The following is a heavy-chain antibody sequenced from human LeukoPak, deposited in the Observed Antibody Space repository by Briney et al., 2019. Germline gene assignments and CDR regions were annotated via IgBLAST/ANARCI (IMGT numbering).Heavy chain of an antibody. Sequence: SETLSLTCTVSGGSISSYYWSWIRQPPGKGLEWIGYIYYSGSTNYNPSLKSRVTISVDTSKNQFSLKLSSVTAADTAVYYCARDGYTNNWFDPWGQGTLVTVSS. CDR1: GGSISSYY. CDR2: IYYSGST. V-gene: IGHV4-59*01. CDR3: ARDGYTNNWFDP. J-gene: IGHJ5*02. D-gene: IGHD5-24*01.